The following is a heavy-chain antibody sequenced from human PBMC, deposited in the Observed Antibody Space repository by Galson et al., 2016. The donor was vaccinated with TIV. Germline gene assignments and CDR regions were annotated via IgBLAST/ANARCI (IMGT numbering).Heavy chain of an antibody. J-gene: IGHJ4*02. CDR3: ARIPTIWKSYIYIGSH. V-gene: IGHV4-34*01. CDR1: GASFSDYY. D-gene: IGHD3-10*01. Sequence: SETLSLTCAVYGASFSDYYWSWLRQAPGKGLEWIGEINHTGTTNYNPSLKRRVTMSVDTSKNQISLKLRSGSAADKAVYYCARIPTIWKSYIYIGSHWGQGTLVTASS. CDR2: INHTGTT.